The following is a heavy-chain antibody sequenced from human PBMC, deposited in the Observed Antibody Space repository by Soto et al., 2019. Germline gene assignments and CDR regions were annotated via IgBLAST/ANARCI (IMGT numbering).Heavy chain of an antibody. J-gene: IGHJ4*02. D-gene: IGHD1-26*01. CDR3: AKRKRGAPVSHVDY. Sequence: QVQLVESGGGVVQPGKSLRLSCAASGFTFSGYGMDWVRQAPGKGLEWVAFISNDGSNQYYGDSVKGRFTISRDNSKNMRYLQMNSLRPEDTAVYYCAKRKRGAPVSHVDYWGQGTLGTVSS. CDR2: ISNDGSNQ. CDR1: GFTFSGYG. V-gene: IGHV3-30*18.